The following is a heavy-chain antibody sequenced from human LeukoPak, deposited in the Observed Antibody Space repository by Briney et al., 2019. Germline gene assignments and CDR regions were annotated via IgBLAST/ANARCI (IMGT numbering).Heavy chain of an antibody. D-gene: IGHD2-15*01. CDR1: GGSISSGGYS. J-gene: IGHJ6*03. CDR3: ARTGYCSGGSCHPHYYYYYMDV. Sequence: TLSLTCAVSGGSISSGGYSWSWIRQPPGKGLEWIGYIYYSGSTYYNPSLKSRVTISVDTSKNQFSLKLSSVTAADTAVYYCARTGYCSGGSCHPHYYYYYMDVWGKGTTVTISS. V-gene: IGHV4-30-4*07. CDR2: IYYSGST.